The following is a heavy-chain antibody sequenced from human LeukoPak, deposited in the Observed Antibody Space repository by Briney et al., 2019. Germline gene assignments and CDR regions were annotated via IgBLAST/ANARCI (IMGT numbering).Heavy chain of an antibody. CDR3: ARHSPVGIYYFDY. Sequence: ETLSLTCTVSGGSISSSSYYWGWIRQPPGKGLEWIGSIYYSGSTYYNPSLKSRVTISVDTSKNQFSLKLSSVTAADTAVYYCARHSPVGIYYFDYWGQGTLVTVSS. D-gene: IGHD1-26*01. V-gene: IGHV4-39*01. J-gene: IGHJ4*02. CDR2: IYYSGST. CDR1: GGSISSSSYY.